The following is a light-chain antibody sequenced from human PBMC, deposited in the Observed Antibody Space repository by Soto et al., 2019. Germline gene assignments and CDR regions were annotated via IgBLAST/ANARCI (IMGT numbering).Light chain of an antibody. CDR2: DAS. V-gene: IGKV1-5*01. CDR3: QQYNSYSIT. Sequence: DIQMTQSPSSLSASVGDRVTITCRASQSISSYLNWYQQKPGKAPKLLIYDASSLESGVPSRFSGSGSGTEFTLTISSLQPDDFATYYCQQYNSYSITFGQGTRLEIK. CDR1: QSISSY. J-gene: IGKJ5*01.